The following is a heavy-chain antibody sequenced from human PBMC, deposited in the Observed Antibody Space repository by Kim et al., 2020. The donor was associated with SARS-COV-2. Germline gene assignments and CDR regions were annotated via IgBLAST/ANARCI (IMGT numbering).Heavy chain of an antibody. CDR2: IYPGDSDT. J-gene: IGHJ4*02. D-gene: IGHD3-16*02. CDR1: GYSFTSYW. Sequence: GESLKISCKGSGYSFTSYWIGWVRQMPGKGLEWMGIIYPGDSDTRYSPSFQGQVTISADKSISTAYLQWSSLKASDTAMYYCARQSYDYVWGSYRPDFDYWGQGTLVTVSS. V-gene: IGHV5-51*01. CDR3: ARQSYDYVWGSYRPDFDY.